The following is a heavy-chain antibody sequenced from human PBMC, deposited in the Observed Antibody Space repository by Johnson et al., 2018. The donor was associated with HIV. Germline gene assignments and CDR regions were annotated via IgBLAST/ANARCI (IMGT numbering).Heavy chain of an antibody. CDR2: VRYDGSNK. Sequence: QVQLVESGGGVVQPGRSLRLSCAASGFTFSSYGMHWVRQAPGKGLEWVVFVRYDGSNKYYADSVKGRLTISRDNSKNTLYLQMNSLRAEDTAVYYCARASAIAARGAGAFDIWGQGTMVTVSS. V-gene: IGHV3-30*02. J-gene: IGHJ3*02. CDR3: ARASAIAARGAGAFDI. CDR1: GFTFSSYG. D-gene: IGHD6-6*01.